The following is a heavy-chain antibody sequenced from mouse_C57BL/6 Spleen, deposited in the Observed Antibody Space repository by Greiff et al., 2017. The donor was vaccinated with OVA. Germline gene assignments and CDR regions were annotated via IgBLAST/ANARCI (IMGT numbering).Heavy chain of an antibody. CDR2: IDPETGGT. D-gene: IGHD2-5*01. CDR3: TRSAYYSNPFAY. CDR1: GYTFTDYE. J-gene: IGHJ3*01. Sequence: QVHVKQSGAELVRHASPVTLSCKASGYTFTDYEMHWVKQTPVHGLEWIGAIDPETGGTAYNQKFKGKAILTADKSSSTAYMELRSLTSEDSAVYYCTRSAYYSNPFAYWGQGTLVTVSA. V-gene: IGHV1-15*01.